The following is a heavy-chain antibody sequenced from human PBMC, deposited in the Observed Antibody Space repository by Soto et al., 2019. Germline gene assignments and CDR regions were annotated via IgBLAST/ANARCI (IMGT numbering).Heavy chain of an antibody. D-gene: IGHD2-15*01. J-gene: IGHJ4*02. CDR1: GFTFSNYS. Sequence: VQLLESGGGLVQPGGSLRLSCAASGFTFSNYSMNWVRQAPGKGLEWVSIIDGSGVTTYYADSVKGRFTISRDNSKDTLYLQMNSLRAEDTALYYCARRYWSAGSSYPLDYWGQGTLVTVSS. V-gene: IGHV3-23*01. CDR3: ARRYWSAGSSYPLDY. CDR2: IDGSGVTT.